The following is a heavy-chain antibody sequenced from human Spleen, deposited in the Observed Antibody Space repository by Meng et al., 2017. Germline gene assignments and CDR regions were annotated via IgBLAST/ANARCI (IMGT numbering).Heavy chain of an antibody. J-gene: IGHJ3*02. CDR2: IGTKPKSYAA. V-gene: IGHV3-73*01. D-gene: IGHD6-19*01. CDR3: TIYIRGHI. Sequence: GGSLRLSCAVSGVSFSDSDIHWVRQASGKGLEWVGRIGTKPKSYAAAYAASVRGRFTIARDDSKNTAHLHMNSLNTEDTALYFCTIYIRGHIWGQGTMVTVSS. CDR1: GVSFSDSD.